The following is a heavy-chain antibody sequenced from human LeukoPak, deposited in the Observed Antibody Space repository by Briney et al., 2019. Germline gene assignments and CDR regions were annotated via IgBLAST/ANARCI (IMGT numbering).Heavy chain of an antibody. J-gene: IGHJ4*02. CDR3: ARDGMVPGLHDY. CDR1: GFTFSSYE. V-gene: IGHV3-48*03. Sequence: GGSLRLSCAASGFTFSSYEMNGLRRAPGRGGVWGSYISSSGSTIYYADSVKGRFTISRDNAKNSLYLQMNSPRAEDTAVYYCARDGMVPGLHDYWGQGTLVTVSS. CDR2: ISSSGSTI. D-gene: IGHD3-10*01.